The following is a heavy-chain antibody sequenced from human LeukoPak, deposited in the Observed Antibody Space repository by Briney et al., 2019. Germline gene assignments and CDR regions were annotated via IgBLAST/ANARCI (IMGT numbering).Heavy chain of an antibody. V-gene: IGHV3-30*04. CDR3: AREYYYGSGSYYGSYYYYGMDV. J-gene: IGHJ6*04. D-gene: IGHD3-10*01. CDR2: ISYDGSNK. CDR1: EFTISSYA. Sequence: GRSLRLSCAASEFTISSYAMHWVRQAPGKGLEWGAVISYDGSNKYYADSVKARFTISRDNSKNTLYLQMNSLRAEDTAVYYCAREYYYGSGSYYGSYYYYGMDVWGKGTTVTVSS.